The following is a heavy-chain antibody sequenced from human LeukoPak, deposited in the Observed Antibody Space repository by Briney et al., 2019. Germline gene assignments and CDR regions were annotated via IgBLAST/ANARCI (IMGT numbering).Heavy chain of an antibody. D-gene: IGHD5-18*01. V-gene: IGHV5-10-1*01. J-gene: IGHJ4*02. CDR3: ARLFVDTAMGTADFGY. CDR1: AYSFTSYW. Sequence: PGESLKISCKGSAYSFTSYWISWVRQMPGKGLEWMGRIDPSDSYTNYSPSFQGHVTISADKSISTAYLQWSSLKASDTAMYYCARLFVDTAMGTADFGYWGQGTLVTVSS. CDR2: IDPSDSYT.